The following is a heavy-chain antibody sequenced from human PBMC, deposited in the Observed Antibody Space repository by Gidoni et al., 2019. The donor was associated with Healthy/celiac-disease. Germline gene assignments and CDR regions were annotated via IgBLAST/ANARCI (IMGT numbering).Heavy chain of an antibody. V-gene: IGHV4-59*01. J-gene: IGHJ6*02. Sequence: QVQLQESGPGLVKPSETLSLTCTASGGSISSYYWSWIRQPPGKGLEWIGYIYYRGSTNYNPSLKGRVTISVDTSKNQFSLKLSSVTAADTAVYYCARVGHYYYYGMDVWGQGTTVTVSS. CDR1: GGSISSYY. CDR3: ARVGHYYYYGMDV. CDR2: IYYRGST.